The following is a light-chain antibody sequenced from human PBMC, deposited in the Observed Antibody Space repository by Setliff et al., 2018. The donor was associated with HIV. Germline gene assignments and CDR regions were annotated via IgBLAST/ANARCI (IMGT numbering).Light chain of an antibody. V-gene: IGLV2-14*01. CDR3: CSYTSSNTSYV. Sequence: QSVLTQPASVSGSPGQSITISCTGTSSDVGGYDYVSWYQQHPGKVPKLMLYEVGNRPSGVSNRFSGSKSGNTASLTISGLQAEDEADYYCCSYTSSNTSYVFGAGTKVTVL. J-gene: IGLJ1*01. CDR1: SSDVGGYDY. CDR2: EVG.